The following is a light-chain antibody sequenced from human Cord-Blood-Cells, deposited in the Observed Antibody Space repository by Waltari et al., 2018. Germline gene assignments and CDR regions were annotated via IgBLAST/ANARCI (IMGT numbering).Light chain of an antibody. CDR1: QSVSSY. V-gene: IGKV3-11*01. J-gene: IGKJ1*01. CDR3: QQRSNRPWT. Sequence: IVLTQSPATLSLSPGERATFSCRASQSVSSYLAWYQQKPGQAPRLLIYDASNRATGIPARFSGSGSGTDFTLTISSLEPEDFAVYYCQQRSNRPWTFGQGTKVEIK. CDR2: DAS.